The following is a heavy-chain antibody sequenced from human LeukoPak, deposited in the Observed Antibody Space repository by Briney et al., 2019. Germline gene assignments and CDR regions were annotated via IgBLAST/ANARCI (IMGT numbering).Heavy chain of an antibody. J-gene: IGHJ5*02. D-gene: IGHD4/OR15-4a*01. CDR1: GGSIGTLY. Sequence: PSETLSLTCTVSGGSIGTLYWSWIRQPPGKGLEWIGYVYYSGTTNYNPSLKSRLSMSVDTSKNQFSLNLSSVTAADTGVYFCARVDYGTATNWFDPWGQGILVTVSS. CDR3: ARVDYGTATNWFDP. V-gene: IGHV4-59*11. CDR2: VYYSGTT.